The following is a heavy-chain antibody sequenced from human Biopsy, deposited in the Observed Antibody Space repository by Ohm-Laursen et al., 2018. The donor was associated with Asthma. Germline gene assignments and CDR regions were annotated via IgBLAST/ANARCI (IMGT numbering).Heavy chain of an antibody. J-gene: IGHJ4*02. CDR2: IYYSGST. CDR1: YGSITSGGYY. D-gene: IGHD3-22*01. Sequence: TLSLTCTVSYGSITSGGYYWTWIRQHPGKGLEWIGFIYYSGSTYYNPSLDSRVMISLDTSKNQFSLSLSSVTAADTAVYFCARAQDYYDSRGYYRSFDYWGQGTLVTVSS. CDR3: ARAQDYYDSRGYYRSFDY. V-gene: IGHV4-31*03.